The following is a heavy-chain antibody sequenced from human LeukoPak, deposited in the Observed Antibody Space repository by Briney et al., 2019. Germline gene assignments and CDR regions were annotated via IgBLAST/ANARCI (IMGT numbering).Heavy chain of an antibody. D-gene: IGHD4-17*01. CDR3: ARLTTVIYAMDV. J-gene: IGHJ6*02. CDR1: GGSISSYY. Sequence: PSETLSLTCTVSGGSISSYYWSWIRQPPGKGLEWIGYIYYSGSTNYNPSLKSRVTISVDTSKNQFSLKLSSVTAADTAVYYCARLTTVIYAMDVWGQGTTVTVSS. CDR2: IYYSGST. V-gene: IGHV4-59*08.